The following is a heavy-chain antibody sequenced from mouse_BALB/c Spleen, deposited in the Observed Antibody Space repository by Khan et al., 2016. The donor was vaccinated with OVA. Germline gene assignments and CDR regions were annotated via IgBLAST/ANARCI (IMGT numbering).Heavy chain of an antibody. CDR2: INPSNGYT. V-gene: IGHV1-4*01. Sequence: QVQLQQPGAALARPGASVKMSCKASGYTFTSYTIHWIKKRPGQGLEWIGYINPSNGYTNYNQKFKDKATLTTDKSSTTAYLQLRSLTSDDSAVYNCGRDGAYHRNDGWFAYWGQGTLVTVSA. CDR1: GYTFTSYT. D-gene: IGHD2-14*01. J-gene: IGHJ3*01. CDR3: GRDGAYHRNDGWFAY.